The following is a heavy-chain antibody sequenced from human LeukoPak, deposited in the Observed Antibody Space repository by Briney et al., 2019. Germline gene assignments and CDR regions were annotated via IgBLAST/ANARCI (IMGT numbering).Heavy chain of an antibody. CDR3: AREAVTIFGLVRTQTTKGPHRFDP. D-gene: IGHD3-3*01. CDR1: GYTLTSYS. V-gene: IGHV1-46*01. Sequence: GASVKVSCKASGYTLTSYSFTWVRQAPGQGLEWMGIINPSGGSTNYAQKFQGRVTMTRDMSTSTVYMVLSSLRSEDTAVYYCAREAVTIFGLVRTQTTKGPHRFDPWGQGTLVTVSS. J-gene: IGHJ5*02. CDR2: INPSGGST.